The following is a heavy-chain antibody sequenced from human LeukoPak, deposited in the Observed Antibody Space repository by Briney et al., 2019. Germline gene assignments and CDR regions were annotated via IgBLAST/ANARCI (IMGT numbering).Heavy chain of an antibody. CDR2: INPNSGGT. CDR1: GYTFTGYY. V-gene: IGHV1-2*06. Sequence: ASVKVSCKASGYTFTGYYMHWVRQAPGQGLEWMGRINPNSGGTNYAQKFQGRVTMTRDTSTSTVYMELSSLRSEDTAVYYCATSTFDYWGQGTLVTVSS. J-gene: IGHJ4*02. CDR3: ATSTFDY. D-gene: IGHD5/OR15-5a*01.